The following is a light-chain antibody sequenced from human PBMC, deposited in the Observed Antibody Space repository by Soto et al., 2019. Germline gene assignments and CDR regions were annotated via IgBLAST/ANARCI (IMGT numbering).Light chain of an antibody. J-gene: IGKJ5*01. V-gene: IGKV3-20*01. CDR2: GAS. CDR1: QSVSSTY. Sequence: EIVLTQSPGTLSLSPGERATLSCRASQSVSSTYLAWYYQKPGQAPRLVIFGASTRATGSPDRFSGSGSGTAFTLTIDRLEHEDFAVYYCQHYSTSPPITFGQGTRLEIK. CDR3: QHYSTSPPIT.